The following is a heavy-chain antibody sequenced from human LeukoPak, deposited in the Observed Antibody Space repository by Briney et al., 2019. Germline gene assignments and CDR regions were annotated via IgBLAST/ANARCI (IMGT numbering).Heavy chain of an antibody. Sequence: GESLKISCKGSGYSLTSYWISWVRQMPGKGLEWMGRIDPSDSYTNYRPSFQGHVTISADKSISTAYLQWSSLKASDTAMYYCAIQTYYYDSSGYYLEDYWGQGTLVTVSS. V-gene: IGHV5-10-1*01. D-gene: IGHD3-22*01. CDR3: AIQTYYYDSSGYYLEDY. CDR1: GYSLTSYW. CDR2: IDPSDSYT. J-gene: IGHJ4*02.